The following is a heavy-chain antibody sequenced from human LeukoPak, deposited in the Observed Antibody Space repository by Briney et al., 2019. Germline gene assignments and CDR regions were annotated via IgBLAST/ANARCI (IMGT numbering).Heavy chain of an antibody. D-gene: IGHD3-10*02. CDR2: IYYSGST. V-gene: IGHV4-39*07. CDR3: ARVMSTLGDYYYYYMDV. CDR1: GGSISSSSYY. Sequence: SEALSLTCTVSGGSISSSSYYWGWIRQPPGKGLEWIGSIYYSGSTYYNPSLKSRVTISVDTSKNQFSLKLSSVTAADTAVYYCARVMSTLGDYYYYYMDVWGKGTTVTISS. J-gene: IGHJ6*03.